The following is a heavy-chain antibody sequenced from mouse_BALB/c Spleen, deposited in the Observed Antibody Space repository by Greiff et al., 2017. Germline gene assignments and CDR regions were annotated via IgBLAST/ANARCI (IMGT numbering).Heavy chain of an antibody. CDR2: ISSGGSYT. Sequence: EVMLVESGGGLVKPGGSLKLSCAASGFTFSSYAMSWVRQSPEKRLEWVAEISSGGSYTYYPDTVTGRFTISRDNAKNTLYLEMSSLRSEDTAMYYCARASYAMDYWGQGTSVTVSS. CDR1: GFTFSSYA. CDR3: ARASYAMDY. V-gene: IGHV5-9-4*01. J-gene: IGHJ4*01.